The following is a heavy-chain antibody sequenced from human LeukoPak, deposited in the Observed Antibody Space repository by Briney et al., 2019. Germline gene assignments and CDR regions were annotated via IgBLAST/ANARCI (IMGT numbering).Heavy chain of an antibody. Sequence: GGSLSLSCAASGFTFSSYGLHWLRQAPGKGLEWVSSISSSSSYIYYADSVKGRFTISRDNAKNSLYLQMNSLRAEDTAVYYCAREEGKQQMEAFDYWGQGTLVTVSS. D-gene: IGHD6-13*01. V-gene: IGHV3-21*01. CDR3: AREEGKQQMEAFDY. J-gene: IGHJ4*02. CDR1: GFTFSSYG. CDR2: ISSSSSYI.